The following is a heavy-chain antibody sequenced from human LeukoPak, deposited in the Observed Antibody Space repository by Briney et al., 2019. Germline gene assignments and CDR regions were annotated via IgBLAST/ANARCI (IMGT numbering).Heavy chain of an antibody. Sequence: PSETLSLTCTVSGGSISSSSYSWGWIRQPPGKGLEWIGSIYYSGSTYYNPSLKSRVTISVDTSKNQFSLKLSSVTAADTAVYYCARQALSSGWYPGAFDIWGQGTMVTVSS. J-gene: IGHJ3*02. CDR3: ARQALSSGWYPGAFDI. CDR2: IYYSGST. D-gene: IGHD6-19*01. V-gene: IGHV4-39*01. CDR1: GGSISSSSYS.